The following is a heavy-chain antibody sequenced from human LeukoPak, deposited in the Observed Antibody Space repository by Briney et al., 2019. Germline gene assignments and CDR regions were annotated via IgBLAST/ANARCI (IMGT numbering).Heavy chain of an antibody. D-gene: IGHD6-19*01. CDR2: IYSGGST. CDR1: GFTVSSNY. V-gene: IGHV3-53*01. J-gene: IGHJ4*02. Sequence: GGSLRLSCAASGFTVSSNYMSWVRQAPGKGLEWVSVIYSGGSTYYADSMKGRFTISRDNSKNTLYLQMNSLRAEDTAVYYCARGPVSSSGFFGYWGQGTLVTVSS. CDR3: ARGPVSSSGFFGY.